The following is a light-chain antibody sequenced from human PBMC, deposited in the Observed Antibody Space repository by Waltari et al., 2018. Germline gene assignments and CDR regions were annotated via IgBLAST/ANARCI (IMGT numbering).Light chain of an antibody. Sequence: DIQVTQSPSSLSASVGDRVTISCRASQDITNSLAWYRQRPGKAPELLLFGVSRLESGVPPRFSGGGSGTDFTLTISSLQPEDFAIFYCQQYFNIPLTFGGGTKVEI. V-gene: IGKV1-NL1*01. CDR2: GVS. CDR1: QDITNS. CDR3: QQYFNIPLT. J-gene: IGKJ4*01.